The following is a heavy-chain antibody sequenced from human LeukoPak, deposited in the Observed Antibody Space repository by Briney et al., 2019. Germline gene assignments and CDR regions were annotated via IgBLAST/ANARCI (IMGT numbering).Heavy chain of an antibody. CDR1: GGSIGSNSYY. D-gene: IGHD2-2*01. Sequence: PSETLSLTCTVSGGSIGSNSYYWARIRQPPGRGLEWIGSVYYSGSTYYNPSLKSRVTISVDTSKSQFSLNLRSVTAADTAVYYCARGYCSSTSCTTFDYWAQGTLVTVSS. CDR3: ARGYCSSTSCTTFDY. V-gene: IGHV4-39*01. J-gene: IGHJ4*02. CDR2: VYYSGST.